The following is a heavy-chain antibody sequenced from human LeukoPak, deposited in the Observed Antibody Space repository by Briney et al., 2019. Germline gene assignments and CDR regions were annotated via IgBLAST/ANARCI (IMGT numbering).Heavy chain of an antibody. CDR3: SREVVPAGTPVYMDV. J-gene: IGHJ6*03. V-gene: IGHV1-2*06. D-gene: IGHD2-2*01. Sequence: ASVKVSCKASGYIFTDYYMHWVRQAPGQGLEWMGQINPNSGGTNYAQKFQGRVSMTRDTSISTAYMELSSLRSEDTAVYYCSREVVPAGTPVYMDVWGKGTTVTVSS. CDR1: GYIFTDYY. CDR2: INPNSGGT.